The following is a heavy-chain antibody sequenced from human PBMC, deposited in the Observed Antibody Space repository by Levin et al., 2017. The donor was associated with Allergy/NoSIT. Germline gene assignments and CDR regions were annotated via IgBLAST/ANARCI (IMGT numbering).Heavy chain of an antibody. D-gene: IGHD6-13*01. J-gene: IGHJ6*02. CDR3: ARGWGHSSSWSYYYGMDV. CDR2: MNPNSGNT. V-gene: IGHV1-8*01. CDR1: GYTFTSYD. Sequence: ASVKVSCKASGYTFTSYDINWVRQATGQGLEWMGWMNPNSGNTGYAQKFQGRVTMTRNTSISTAYMELSSLRSEDTAVYYCARGWGHSSSWSYYYGMDVWGQGTTVTVSS.